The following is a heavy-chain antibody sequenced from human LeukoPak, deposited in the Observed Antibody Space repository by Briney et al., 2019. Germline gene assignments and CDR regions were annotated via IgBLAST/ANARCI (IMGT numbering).Heavy chain of an antibody. CDR3: AREWRNYYDSSGYFDY. J-gene: IGHJ4*02. D-gene: IGHD3-22*01. CDR1: GFTFSSYA. CDR2: ISYDGSNK. V-gene: IGHV3-30*14. Sequence: GGSLRLSCAASGFTFSSYAMHWVRQAPGKGLEWVAVISYDGSNKYYADSVKGRFTISRDNSKNTLYLQMNSLRAEDTAVYYCAREWRNYYDSSGYFDYWGQGTLVTVSS.